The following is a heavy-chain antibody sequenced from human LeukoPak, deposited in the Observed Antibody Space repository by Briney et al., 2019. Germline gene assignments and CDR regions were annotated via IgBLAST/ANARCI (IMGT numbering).Heavy chain of an antibody. CDR1: GFTFSDYG. J-gene: IGHJ4*02. Sequence: GGSLRLSCAASGFTFSDYGMHCVRQAPGKGLEWVAVIANDGRDKKYADSVRGRFTISRDNSKNTVYLQMNSLRAEDTAVFYCVKDMKIKAAGYYFDYWGQGTLVTVSS. CDR3: VKDMKIKAAGYYFDY. CDR2: IANDGRDK. D-gene: IGHD6-13*01. V-gene: IGHV3-30*18.